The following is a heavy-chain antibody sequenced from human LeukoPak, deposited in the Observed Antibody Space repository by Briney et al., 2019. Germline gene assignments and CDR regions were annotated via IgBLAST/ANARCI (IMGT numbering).Heavy chain of an antibody. CDR3: ARDASYVWFDP. D-gene: IGHD3-16*01. CDR1: GFTFSSYW. V-gene: IGHV3-7*01. Sequence: GGSLRLSCAASGFTFSSYWMSWVRQAPGKGLEWVANIKQDGSEKYYVDSVKGRFTISRDKAKNSLYLQMNSLRAEDTAVYYCARDASYVWFDPWGQGTLVTVSS. J-gene: IGHJ5*02. CDR2: IKQDGSEK.